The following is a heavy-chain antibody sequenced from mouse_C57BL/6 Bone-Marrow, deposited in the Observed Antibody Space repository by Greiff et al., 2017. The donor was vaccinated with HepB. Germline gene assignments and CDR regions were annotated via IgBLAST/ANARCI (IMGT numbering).Heavy chain of an antibody. D-gene: IGHD2-4*01. Sequence: QVQLQQPGAELVKPGASVKLSCKASGYTFTSYWMQWVKQRPGQGLEWIGEIDPSDSYTNYNQKFKGKATLTVDTSSSTAYMQLSSLTSEDSAVYYCARSHIGVAYDYEGWFAYWGQGTLVTVSA. J-gene: IGHJ3*01. CDR3: ARSHIGVAYDYEGWFAY. CDR1: GYTFTSYW. CDR2: IDPSDSYT. V-gene: IGHV1-50*01.